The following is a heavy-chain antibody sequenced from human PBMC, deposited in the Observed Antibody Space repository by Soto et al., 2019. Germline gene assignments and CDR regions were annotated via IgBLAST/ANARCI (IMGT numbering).Heavy chain of an antibody. CDR2: ISWNSDSR. CDR1: GFTFDDYA. Sequence: HPGGSLRLSCAASGFTFDDYAMHWVRQPPGKGLEWVSGISWNSDSRGYADSVKGRFTISRDNAKNSLYLQMNTLRAEDTALYYCAKDFGSSWTDWYFDLWGRGALVTVSS. V-gene: IGHV3-9*01. J-gene: IGHJ2*01. CDR3: AKDFGSSWTDWYFDL. D-gene: IGHD6-13*01.